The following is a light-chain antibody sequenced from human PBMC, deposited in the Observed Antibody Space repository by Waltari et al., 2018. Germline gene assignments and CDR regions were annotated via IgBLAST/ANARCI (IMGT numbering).Light chain of an antibody. CDR3: SSYTSSSTPVV. V-gene: IGLV2-14*01. CDR2: DVS. J-gene: IGLJ2*01. Sequence: QSALTQPASVSGSPGQSISISCTGISSDVGGYNYVSWYQQHPGKAPKLMIYDVSKRPSGVSNRFSGSKSGNTASLTISGLQAEDEADYYCSSYTSSSTPVVFGGGTKLTVL. CDR1: SSDVGGYNY.